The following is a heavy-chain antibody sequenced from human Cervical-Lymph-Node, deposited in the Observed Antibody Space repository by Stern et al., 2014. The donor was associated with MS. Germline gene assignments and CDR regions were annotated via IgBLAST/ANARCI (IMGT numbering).Heavy chain of an antibody. CDR2: FDPDDAET. Sequence: VQLLEYGAEVKKPGASVKVSCKVSGYSLTDLSMHWVRQPPGKGLEWMGGFDPDDAETIYAQQFQGRLTMTEDTSADTAYMELSSLRSEDTAVYYCVRYGDYVDAFDMWGQGTMVTVSS. CDR1: GYSLTDLS. J-gene: IGHJ3*02. CDR3: VRYGDYVDAFDM. V-gene: IGHV1-24*01. D-gene: IGHD4-17*01.